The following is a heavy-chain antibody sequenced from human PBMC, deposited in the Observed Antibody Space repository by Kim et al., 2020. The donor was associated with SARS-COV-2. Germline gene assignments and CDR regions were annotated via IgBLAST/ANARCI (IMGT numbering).Heavy chain of an antibody. CDR1: GYTFTNYK. D-gene: IGHD1-26*01. J-gene: IGHJ4*02. V-gene: IGHV1-46*01. Sequence: ASVKVSCKASGYTFTNYKMHWVRQAPGQGLEWMGILTPIDGATTYAQKFQGRVTLTRDTSTSTVYMGLSSLGSGDTAVYYCARDTTKWSFDYWGQGTLVTVSS. CDR3: ARDTTKWSFDY. CDR2: LTPIDGAT.